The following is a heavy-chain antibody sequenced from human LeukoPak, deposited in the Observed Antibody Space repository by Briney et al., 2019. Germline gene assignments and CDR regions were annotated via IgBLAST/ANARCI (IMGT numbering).Heavy chain of an antibody. D-gene: IGHD2/OR15-2a*01. J-gene: IGHJ4*02. V-gene: IGHV1-46*01. Sequence: QAPGQAREWMGIINPSGGTTRYAQKFQGRVTMTSDTSTSTVYMELSSLRSEDTAVYYCAGFGLLLKYWGQGTLVTVSS. CDR3: AGFGLLLKY. CDR2: INPSGGTT.